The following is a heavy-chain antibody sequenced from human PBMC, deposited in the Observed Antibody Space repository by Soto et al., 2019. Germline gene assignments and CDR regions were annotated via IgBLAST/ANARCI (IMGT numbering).Heavy chain of an antibody. V-gene: IGHV4-61*01. D-gene: IGHD3-3*01. CDR3: ARGHDFWSGFSYFDY. CDR2: VYYSGST. J-gene: IGHJ4*02. Sequence: TSETLSLTCTVSCGCVSRGSHYWYWIRQPPGKRLEWVGYVYYSGSTNYNPSLQSRVTISVDTSKNQFSLKMNSVTAADTAVYYCARGHDFWSGFSYFDYWGQGTLVTVSS. CDR1: CGCVSRGSHY.